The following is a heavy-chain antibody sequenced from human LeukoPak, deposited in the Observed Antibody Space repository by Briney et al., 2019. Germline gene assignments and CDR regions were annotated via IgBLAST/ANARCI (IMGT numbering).Heavy chain of an antibody. Sequence: ASVKVSCKASGYTFTSYDINWVRQATGQGLEWMGWMNPNSGNTGYAQKLQGRVTIARNTSISTAYMELSSLRSEDTAVYYCARVLIRGSYRRFDYWGQGTLVTVSS. J-gene: IGHJ4*02. CDR3: ARVLIRGSYRRFDY. CDR1: GYTFTSYD. D-gene: IGHD1-26*01. V-gene: IGHV1-8*03. CDR2: MNPNSGNT.